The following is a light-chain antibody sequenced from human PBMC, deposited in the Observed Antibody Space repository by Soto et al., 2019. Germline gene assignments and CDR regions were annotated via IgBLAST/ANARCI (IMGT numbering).Light chain of an antibody. Sequence: EIVLTQSPGTLSLSPGERATLSCRASQSVSSSYLAWYQQKPGQAPRLLIYGASGRATGIPDRFSGSGSGTDFTLTISRLEPEDFAVYYCQQYGSSPYTFGQGTRLEIK. CDR1: QSVSSSY. CDR3: QQYGSSPYT. V-gene: IGKV3-20*01. CDR2: GAS. J-gene: IGKJ2*01.